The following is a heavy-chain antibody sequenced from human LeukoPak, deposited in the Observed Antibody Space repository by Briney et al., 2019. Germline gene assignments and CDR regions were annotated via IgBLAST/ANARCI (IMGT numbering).Heavy chain of an antibody. Sequence: GGSLRLSCAASGFTFSSYSMSWVRQAPGKGLEWVANIKQDGSEQYYVDSVKGRFTISRDNAKNSLYLQMNTLRPEDTAVYYCARERQNKDFWSGGDYWGQGTLVTVSS. CDR2: IKQDGSEQ. V-gene: IGHV3-7*01. J-gene: IGHJ4*02. CDR1: GFTFSSYS. D-gene: IGHD3-3*01. CDR3: ARERQNKDFWSGGDY.